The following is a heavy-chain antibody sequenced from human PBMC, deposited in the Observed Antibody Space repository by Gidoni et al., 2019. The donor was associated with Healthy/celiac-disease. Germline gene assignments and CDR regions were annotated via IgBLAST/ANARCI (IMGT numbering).Heavy chain of an antibody. CDR3: AIGQLLWFGELLYPNWFDP. J-gene: IGHJ5*02. CDR2: INHSGST. Sequence: QVQLQQWGAGLLKPSETLSLTCAVYGGSFSGYYWSWIRQPPGKGLEWIGEINHSGSTNYNPSLKSRVTISVDTSKNQFSLKLSSVTAADTAVYYCAIGQLLWFGELLYPNWFDPWGQGTLVTVSS. D-gene: IGHD3-10*01. CDR1: GGSFSGYY. V-gene: IGHV4-34*01.